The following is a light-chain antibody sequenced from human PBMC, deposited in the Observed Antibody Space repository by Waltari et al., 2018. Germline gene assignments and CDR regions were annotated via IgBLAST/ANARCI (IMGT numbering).Light chain of an antibody. CDR1: QTINNNF. V-gene: IGKV3-20*01. J-gene: IGKJ4*01. CDR3: QQYDGSVLT. Sequence: IVLTQSPDTLSLSPGQRATLSCRASQTINNNFLVWYQQKPGQAPRLIIHGASSRATGFPDRFSGSGSGTDFTLTISSLKPEDSAVYYCQQYDGSVLTFGGGTXVEI. CDR2: GAS.